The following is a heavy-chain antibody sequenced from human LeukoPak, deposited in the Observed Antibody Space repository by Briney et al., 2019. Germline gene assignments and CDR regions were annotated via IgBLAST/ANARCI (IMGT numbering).Heavy chain of an antibody. CDR3: ARSAVRGVIIDY. V-gene: IGHV4-59*01. J-gene: IGHJ4*02. CDR2: IYYSGST. D-gene: IGHD3-10*01. Sequence: SETLSLTCTVSGRSSSSYYWSWIRQPPGKGLEWIGYIYYSGSTNYNPSLKSRVTISVDTSKNQFSLKLSSVTAADTAVYYCARSAVRGVIIDYWGQGTLVTVSS. CDR1: GRSSSSYY.